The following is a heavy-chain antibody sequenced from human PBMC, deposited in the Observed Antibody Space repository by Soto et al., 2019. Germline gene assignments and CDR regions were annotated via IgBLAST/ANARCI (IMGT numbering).Heavy chain of an antibody. J-gene: IGHJ4*02. D-gene: IGHD6-13*01. CDR1: GFNFADYA. Sequence: GGSLRLSCTASGFNFADYAVHWFRQVPGKGLEWVSFIRAKAHGGTTDYAASVKGRFTISRDDSKSIAYLQMNSLKTEDTALYYCTRAYSSSPLDYWGQGARVTVSS. V-gene: IGHV3-49*03. CDR2: IRAKAHGGTT. CDR3: TRAYSSSPLDY.